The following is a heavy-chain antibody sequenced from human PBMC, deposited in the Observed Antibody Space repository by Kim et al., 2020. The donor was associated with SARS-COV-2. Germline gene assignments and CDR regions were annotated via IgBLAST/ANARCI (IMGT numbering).Heavy chain of an antibody. Sequence: ASVKVSCKASGYTFTSYGISWVRQAPGQGLEWMGWISAYNGNTNYAQKLQGRVTMTTDTSTSTAYMELRSLRSDDTAVYYCARGAVVVSAATGVLYYYYGMGVLGQGTTVTGSS. J-gene: IGHJ6*02. V-gene: IGHV1-18*04. CDR3: ARGAVVVSAATGVLYYYYGMGV. CDR2: ISAYNGNT. D-gene: IGHD2-2*01. CDR1: GYTFTSYG.